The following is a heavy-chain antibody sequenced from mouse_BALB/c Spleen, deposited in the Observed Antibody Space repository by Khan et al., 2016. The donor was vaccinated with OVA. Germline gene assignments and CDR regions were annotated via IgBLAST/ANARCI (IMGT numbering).Heavy chain of an antibody. Sequence: EVELVESGGDLVRPGGSLKLSCAASGFTFSAYGMSWVRQSPDKRLEWVATINSAGYYTYYPDSLKGRFTIPRDNSKNTLYLQMRSLKSEDTAMYYCASHLTGSFAYWGQGTLVTVSA. D-gene: IGHD4-1*01. V-gene: IGHV5-6*01. CDR3: ASHLTGSFAY. CDR2: INSAGYYT. CDR1: GFTFSAYG. J-gene: IGHJ3*01.